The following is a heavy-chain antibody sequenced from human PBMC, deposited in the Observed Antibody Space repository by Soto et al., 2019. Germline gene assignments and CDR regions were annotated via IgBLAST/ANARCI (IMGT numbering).Heavy chain of an antibody. Sequence: QITLKESGPTLVKPTQTLTLTCTFSGFSLSTSRVGVGWIRQPPGKALEWLAVIYWDDAKTYRPSLKSRLTITKHTTKNQVALTTTNLDPVDTATYYCAHAYGGRSPYWRQGTLVTVSS. CDR2: IYWDDAK. D-gene: IGHD1-26*01. V-gene: IGHV2-5*02. J-gene: IGHJ4*02. CDR1: GFSLSTSRVG. CDR3: AHAYGGRSPY.